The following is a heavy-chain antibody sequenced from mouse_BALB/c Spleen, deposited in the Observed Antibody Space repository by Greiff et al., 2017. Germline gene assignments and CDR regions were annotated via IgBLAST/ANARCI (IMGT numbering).Heavy chain of an antibody. Sequence: VQLVESGPGLVAPSQSLSITCTVSGFSLTSYGVHWVRQPPGKGLEWLGVIWAGGSTNYNSALMSRLSISKDNSKSQVFLKMNSLQTDDTAMYYCARDQGTATGAMDYWGQGTSVTVSS. CDR1: GFSLTSYG. CDR2: IWAGGST. CDR3: ARDQGTATGAMDY. D-gene: IGHD1-2*01. J-gene: IGHJ4*01. V-gene: IGHV2-9*02.